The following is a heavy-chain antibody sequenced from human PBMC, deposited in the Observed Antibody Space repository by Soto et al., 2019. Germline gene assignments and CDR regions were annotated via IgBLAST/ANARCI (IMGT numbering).Heavy chain of an antibody. CDR2: IYWDDDK. V-gene: IGHV2-5*02. Sequence: PTLVNRAHSPTLTCTFSGFSRSTRGVDVDWIRQPPGKPLESLALIYWDDDKRNRPSLKTRLTITKHTSKNQVLPTIPNMETVDTATYSCAHSLYDSAWGTTSFGAWGQGTLV. CDR1: GFSRSTRGVD. D-gene: IGHD3-16*01. J-gene: IGHJ5*02. CDR3: AHSLYDSAWGTTSFGA.